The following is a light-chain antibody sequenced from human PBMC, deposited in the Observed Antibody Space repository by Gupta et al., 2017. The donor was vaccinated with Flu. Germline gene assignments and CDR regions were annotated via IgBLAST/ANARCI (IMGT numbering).Light chain of an antibody. CDR3: QQYNNWPQT. CDR1: HSIVSN. CDR2: GAS. V-gene: IGKV3-15*01. J-gene: IGKJ2*01. Sequence: IEMTPSPATLATSPGERATLSCRASHSIVSNLAWYQQKPGQAPRLLIYGASTRATAIPARFSGSGSGTEFTLTISSLQSEDFAVYYCQQYNNWPQTFGQGTKVEIK.